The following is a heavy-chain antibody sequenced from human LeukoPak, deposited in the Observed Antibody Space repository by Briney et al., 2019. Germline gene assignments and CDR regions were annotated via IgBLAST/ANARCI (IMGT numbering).Heavy chain of an antibody. J-gene: IGHJ2*01. V-gene: IGHV1-2*02. CDR3: ARGRRITMIVVVPRSNWYFDL. CDR1: GYTFTGYY. D-gene: IGHD3-22*01. Sequence: GASVKVSCKASGYTFTGYYMHWVRQAPGQGLEWMGWINPNSGGTNYAQKFQGRVTMTRDTSISTAYMELSRLRSDDTAVYYCARGRRITMIVVVPRSNWYFDLWGRGTLVTVSS. CDR2: INPNSGGT.